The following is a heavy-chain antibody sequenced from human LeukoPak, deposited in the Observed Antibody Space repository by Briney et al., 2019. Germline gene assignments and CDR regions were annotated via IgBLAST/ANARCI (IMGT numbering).Heavy chain of an antibody. CDR1: VYTFTSYT. CDR3: ARGRFPGSGSYYNSFDY. CDR2: IIVAIGDT. D-gene: IGHD3-10*01. V-gene: IGHV1-18*01. J-gene: IGHJ4*02. Sequence: AAVKVSCKASVYTFTSYTVSGVRQAPGQGLEWMGRIIVAIGDTNYTQKFQGRVTMTTDTSTSTAYIELRSLTSDDTAVYYCARGRFPGSGSYYNSFDYYGQGTLVTVSS.